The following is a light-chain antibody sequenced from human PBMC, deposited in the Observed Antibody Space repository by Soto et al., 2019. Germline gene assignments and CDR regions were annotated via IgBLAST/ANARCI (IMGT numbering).Light chain of an antibody. Sequence: EIVLTQSPGTLSLSPGERATLSCRASQSVSSTYLAWYQHKPGQSPRLLIYGASNRATGIPDRVSGSGSVTYFTLTISILEPEDFALDYCQQYGSSPVTCGQGTKLEIK. V-gene: IGKV3-20*01. CDR3: QQYGSSPVT. J-gene: IGKJ2*01. CDR2: GAS. CDR1: QSVSSTY.